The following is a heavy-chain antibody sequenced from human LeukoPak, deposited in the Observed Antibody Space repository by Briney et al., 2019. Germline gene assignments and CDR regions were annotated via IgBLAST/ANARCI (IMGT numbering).Heavy chain of an antibody. Sequence: GGSLRLSCAASGFTSSSYAMSWVRQAPGKGLEWVSVISGSGGSTYYADSVKGRFTISRDNSKNTLYLQMNSLRAEDTAVYYCAKHRMTTVTSFDYWGQGTLVTVSS. CDR1: GFTSSSYA. D-gene: IGHD4-17*01. CDR2: ISGSGGST. CDR3: AKHRMTTVTSFDY. J-gene: IGHJ4*02. V-gene: IGHV3-23*01.